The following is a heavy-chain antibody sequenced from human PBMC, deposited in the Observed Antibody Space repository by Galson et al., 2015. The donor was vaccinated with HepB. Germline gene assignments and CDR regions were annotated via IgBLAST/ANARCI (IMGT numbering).Heavy chain of an antibody. V-gene: IGHV3-48*01. Sequence: SLRLSCAASGFPFNTYSMNWVRQAPGKGLEWISYIYFVSSTTYYADSVKGRFTISRDNAKNSLFLQMNSLRAEDTAVYYCARTKDSGWTPVEAFDIWGPGTMVTVSS. J-gene: IGHJ3*02. D-gene: IGHD6-19*01. CDR2: IYFVSSTT. CDR1: GFPFNTYS. CDR3: ARTKDSGWTPVEAFDI.